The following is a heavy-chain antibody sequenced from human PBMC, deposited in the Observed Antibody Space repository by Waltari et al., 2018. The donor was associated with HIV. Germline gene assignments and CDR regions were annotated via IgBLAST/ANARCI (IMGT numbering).Heavy chain of an antibody. CDR1: GYSCTNYW. D-gene: IGHD3-22*01. CDR3: ARSGWDRSGYYYEDAFDI. Sequence: EVQLVQSGAEVKKPGESLKISCKASGYSCTNYWIGWVRQMPGTGLEWMGIIYPGDSDARYSPSLQGQVTISADKSISTAYLQWSSLKASDTAIYYCARSGWDRSGYYYEDAFDIWGQGTMVTVSS. V-gene: IGHV5-51*03. J-gene: IGHJ3*02. CDR2: IYPGDSDA.